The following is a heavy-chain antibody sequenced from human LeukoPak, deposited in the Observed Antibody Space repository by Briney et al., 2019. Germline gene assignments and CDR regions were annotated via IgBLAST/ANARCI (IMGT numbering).Heavy chain of an antibody. V-gene: IGHV3-7*01. J-gene: IGHJ3*02. D-gene: IGHD1-1*01. CDR2: IKQDGSDK. CDR1: GFTFSYYW. CDR3: TRDLTNWNDATFDI. Sequence: GGSLRLSCAASGFTFSYYWMSWVRQAPGKGLELVANIKQDGSDKYYVDSVKGRFTISRDNAKNSLYLQMNSLSAEDTAMYYCTRDLTNWNDATFDIWGQGTMVTVSS.